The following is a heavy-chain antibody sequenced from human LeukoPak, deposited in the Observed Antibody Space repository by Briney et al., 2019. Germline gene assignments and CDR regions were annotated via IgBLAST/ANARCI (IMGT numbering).Heavy chain of an antibody. V-gene: IGHV1-3*01. CDR1: GYAYPHYG. CDR2: INAGNGDDT. CDR3: ARSGSNWSCDS. Sequence: ASVKVSCKASGYAYPHYGVQWVRQAPGQTPERMGWINAGNGDDTKYSQKFQARLTMTTDTSATTVYMELNSLRSEDTAVYYCARSGSNWSCDSWGQGTLVTVSS. D-gene: IGHD6-13*01. J-gene: IGHJ4*02.